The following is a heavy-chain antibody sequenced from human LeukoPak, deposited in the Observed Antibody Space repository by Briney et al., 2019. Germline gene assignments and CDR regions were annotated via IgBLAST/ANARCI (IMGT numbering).Heavy chain of an antibody. V-gene: IGHV3-48*01. Sequence: GGSLRLSCAASGFTFSSYSMNWVRQAPGKGLEWVSYISSSSSTIYYADSVKGRFTISRDNAKNSLYLQMNSLRAEDTAVYYCARGSQGGFTIFKLNWFVPWGQGTLVTVSS. J-gene: IGHJ5*02. D-gene: IGHD3-9*01. CDR1: GFTFSSYS. CDR3: ARGSQGGFTIFKLNWFVP. CDR2: ISSSSSTI.